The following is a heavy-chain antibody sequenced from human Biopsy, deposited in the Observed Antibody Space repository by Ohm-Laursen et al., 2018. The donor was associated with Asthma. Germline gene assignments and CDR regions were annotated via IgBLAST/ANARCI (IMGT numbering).Heavy chain of an antibody. D-gene: IGHD6-19*01. CDR2: ISYDGSSI. J-gene: IGHJ4*02. CDR3: AREGVAGTHIED. V-gene: IGHV3-30-3*01. CDR1: RFTYE. Sequence: RSLRLSCAASRFTYEMHWVRQAPGKGLEWVAFISYDGSSIYYADSVKGRFTISRDNSKNTLSLQMNSLTAEDTAVYYCAREGVAGTHIEDWGQGTLVTVSS.